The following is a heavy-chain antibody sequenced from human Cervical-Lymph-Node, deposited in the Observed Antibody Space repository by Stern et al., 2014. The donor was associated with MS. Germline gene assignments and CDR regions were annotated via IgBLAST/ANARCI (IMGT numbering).Heavy chain of an antibody. CDR2: IIPIIGTA. D-gene: IGHD3-10*01. CDR3: ALGGFGHYFEY. V-gene: IGHV1-69*01. CDR1: GGTFSSSD. Sequence: QVQLGQSGAEVQKPWSSVKVSCRASGGTFSSSDISWVRPAPGQGLEWMGGIIPIIGTANYAQKYQGRVTITADESTSTAYMELSSLRSEDTAIYYCALGGFGHYFEYWGQGTLVTVSS. J-gene: IGHJ4*02.